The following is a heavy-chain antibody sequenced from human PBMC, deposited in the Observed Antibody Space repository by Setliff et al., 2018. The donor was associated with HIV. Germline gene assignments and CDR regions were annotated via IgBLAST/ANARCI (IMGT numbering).Heavy chain of an antibody. CDR1: GISFSSYA. CDR2: IGGSGGST. CDR3: AKGSVRMHYYDSSGYFQH. D-gene: IGHD3-22*01. J-gene: IGHJ1*01. Sequence: LSCEASGISFSSYAMNWVRQAPGKGLEWVSVIGGSGGSTYYADSVKGRFTISRNNSKNTLYLQMNSLRAEDTAVYYCAKGSVRMHYYDSSGYFQHWGQGTPVTVSS. V-gene: IGHV3-23*01.